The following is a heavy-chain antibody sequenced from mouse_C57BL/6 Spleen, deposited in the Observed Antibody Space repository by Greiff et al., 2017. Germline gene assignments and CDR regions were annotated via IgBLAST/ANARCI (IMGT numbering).Heavy chain of an antibody. CDR1: GFSFNTYA. CDR2: IRSKSNNYST. J-gene: IGHJ4*01. V-gene: IGHV10-1*01. Sequence: EVQGVESGGGLVQPKGSLKLSCAASGFSFNTYAMNWVRQAPGKGLEWVARIRSKSNNYSTYYADSVKDRFTISRDDSESMLYLQMNNLKTEDTAMYYCVGIYYDYDGYAMDYWGQGTSVTVSS. CDR3: VGIYYDYDGYAMDY. D-gene: IGHD2-4*01.